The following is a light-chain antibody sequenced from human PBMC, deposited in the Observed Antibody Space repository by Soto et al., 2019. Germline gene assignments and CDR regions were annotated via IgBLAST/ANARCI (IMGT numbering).Light chain of an antibody. J-gene: IGKJ3*01. V-gene: IGKV3-15*01. CDR2: GAS. Sequence: EIVMTQSPATLSVSPGESATLSCRASHSVGPNLAWYQQKPGQAPGLLLYGASTRATGIPARFGGSGSGTEFTLTISSLQSEDFAVYYCQQYIDWPLVFGPGTKVDIK. CDR3: QQYIDWPLV. CDR1: HSVGPN.